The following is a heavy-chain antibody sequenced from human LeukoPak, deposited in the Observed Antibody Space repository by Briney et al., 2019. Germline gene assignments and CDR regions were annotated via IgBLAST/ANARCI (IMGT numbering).Heavy chain of an antibody. CDR3: ASISEVWSGYYTVHFDY. CDR2: INPNSGDT. Sequence: GSSVKVSCKASGGTFSSYTISWVRQAPGQGLEWMGRINPNSGDTNYAQKFQGRVTMTRDTSISTAYMELSRLRFDDTAVYYCASISEVWSGYYTVHFDYWGQGTLVTVSS. CDR1: GGTFSSYT. D-gene: IGHD3-3*01. V-gene: IGHV1-2*02. J-gene: IGHJ4*02.